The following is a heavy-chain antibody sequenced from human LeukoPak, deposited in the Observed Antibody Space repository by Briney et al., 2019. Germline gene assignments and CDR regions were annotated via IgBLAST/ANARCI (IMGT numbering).Heavy chain of an antibody. V-gene: IGHV3-15*01. CDR2: IKSKTDGGTT. CDR1: GFTFSRAW. J-gene: IGHJ6*02. Sequence: GGSLRLSCAAPGFTFSRAWMSWVRQAPGKRLEWVGRIKSKTDGGTTHYAAPVNGRCTISRDDSKNTLYLQMNSLKTEHTAVYYSTTGGPFTRLLYSYYGMHVWGQGTTVTVCS. CDR3: TTGGPFTRLLYSYYGMHV. D-gene: IGHD2-2*01.